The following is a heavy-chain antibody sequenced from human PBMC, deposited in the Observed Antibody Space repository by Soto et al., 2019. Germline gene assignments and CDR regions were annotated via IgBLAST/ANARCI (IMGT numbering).Heavy chain of an antibody. J-gene: IGHJ4*02. CDR3: ARGRAPAMVDN. CDR1: GGSISSYY. CDR2: IYYSGST. Sequence: PSETLSLTCTVSGGSISSYYWSWIRQPPGKGLEWIGYIYYSGSTNYNPSLKSRVTISVDTSKNQFSLKLSSVTAADTAVYYCARGRAPAMVDNWGLATRVTVSA. V-gene: IGHV4-59*01. D-gene: IGHD2-2*01.